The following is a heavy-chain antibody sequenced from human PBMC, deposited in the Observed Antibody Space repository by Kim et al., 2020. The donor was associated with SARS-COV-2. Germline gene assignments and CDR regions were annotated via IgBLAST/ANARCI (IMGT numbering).Heavy chain of an antibody. J-gene: IGHJ5*02. V-gene: IGHV3-49*02. CDR3: TSGGSSGSNWFDP. D-gene: IGHD6-19*01. Sequence: YAASVKGRFTISRDDSKSIAYLQMNSLKTEDTAVYYCTSGGSSGSNWFDPWGQGTLVTVSS.